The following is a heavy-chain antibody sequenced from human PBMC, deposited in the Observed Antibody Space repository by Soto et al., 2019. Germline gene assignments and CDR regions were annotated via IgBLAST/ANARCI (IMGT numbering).Heavy chain of an antibody. J-gene: IGHJ6*02. CDR1: GYTFTSYG. D-gene: IGHD2-2*01. Sequence: QVQLVQSGAEVKKPGASVKVSCKASGYTFTSYGISWVRQAPGQGLEWMGWISAYNGNTNYAQKLQGRVTMTTDTSTSTAYRELRSLRSDDTAVYYCASVKSSPPYYYYYGMDVWGQGTTVTVSS. V-gene: IGHV1-18*01. CDR2: ISAYNGNT. CDR3: ASVKSSPPYYYYYGMDV.